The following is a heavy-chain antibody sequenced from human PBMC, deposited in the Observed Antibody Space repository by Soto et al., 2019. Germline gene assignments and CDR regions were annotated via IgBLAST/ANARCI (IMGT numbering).Heavy chain of an antibody. D-gene: IGHD4-4*01. Sequence: QMQLVQSGPEVKKPGTSVKVSCKASGFTFTSSAVQWVRQARGQRLEWIGWTVVGSGNTNYAQKFQERVTITRDMSTSTAYMELSSLRSEDTAVYYCAALRMTTVTTNVYWGQGTLVTVSS. V-gene: IGHV1-58*01. CDR3: AALRMTTVTTNVY. CDR1: GFTFTSSA. J-gene: IGHJ4*02. CDR2: TVVGSGNT.